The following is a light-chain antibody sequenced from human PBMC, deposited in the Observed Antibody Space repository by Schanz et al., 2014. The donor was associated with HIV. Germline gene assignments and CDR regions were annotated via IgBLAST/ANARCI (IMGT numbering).Light chain of an antibody. Sequence: EIVLTQSPGSLSLSPGERATLSCRASQSISRNYLAWFQQKPGQAPRLLIYDAFNRATGIPARFSGSGSGTDFILTISRLEPEDFAVYYCQQYGSSPGTFGGGTKVEIK. J-gene: IGKJ4*01. CDR2: DAF. CDR3: QQYGSSPGT. V-gene: IGKV3-20*01. CDR1: QSISRNY.